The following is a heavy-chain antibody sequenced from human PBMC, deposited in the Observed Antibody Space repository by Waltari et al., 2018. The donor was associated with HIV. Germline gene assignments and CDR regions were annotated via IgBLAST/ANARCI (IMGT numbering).Heavy chain of an antibody. Sequence: QVQLQESGPGLVKPSEPLSLTCPVSGGSINSYYWSWIGQPPGKGLEWIGSIYYSGSTDYNPSLKSRVTISVDTSKNQFSLKLTSLTAADTAVYYCAREASSSGYSRRGLDVWGQGTTVTVSS. D-gene: IGHD6-6*01. CDR3: AREASSSGYSRRGLDV. CDR1: GGSINSYY. V-gene: IGHV4-59*01. CDR2: IYYSGST. J-gene: IGHJ6*02.